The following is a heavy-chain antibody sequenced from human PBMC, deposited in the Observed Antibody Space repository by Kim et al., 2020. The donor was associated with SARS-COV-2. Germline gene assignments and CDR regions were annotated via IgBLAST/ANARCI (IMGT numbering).Heavy chain of an antibody. V-gene: IGHV4-59*13. D-gene: IGHD5-12*01. Sequence: SETLSLTCTVSGGSISIYYWSWVRQPPGKGLEWIGHIYYSGSTSYNPSLKSRVTISVDTSKNQFSLRLSSVTAADTAVYYCARYSGYAYAFDYWGQGTLVTLSS. J-gene: IGHJ4*02. CDR3: ARYSGYAYAFDY. CDR2: IYYSGST. CDR1: GGSISIYY.